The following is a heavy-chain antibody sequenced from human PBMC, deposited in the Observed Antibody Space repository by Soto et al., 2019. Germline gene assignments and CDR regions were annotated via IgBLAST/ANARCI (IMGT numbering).Heavy chain of an antibody. D-gene: IGHD5-12*01. J-gene: IGHJ6*03. Sequence: PSETLSLTCAVYGGSFSGYYWSWIRQPPGKGQEWIGEINHSGSTNFNPALKIRVTISVDTSKNQFSLKLSSVTAADTAVYYCGRGPRVLRFQSYYMDVWGKGTTVTVSS. CDR2: INHSGST. CDR1: GGSFSGYY. V-gene: IGHV4-34*01. CDR3: GRGPRVLRFQSYYMDV.